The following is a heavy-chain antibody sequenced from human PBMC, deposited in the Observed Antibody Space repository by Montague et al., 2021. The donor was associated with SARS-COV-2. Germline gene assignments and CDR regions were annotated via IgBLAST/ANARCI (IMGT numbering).Heavy chain of an antibody. Sequence: SETLSLTCVVYGDSISTDYWWTWVRLPPGKGLEWDGDIYHTGSTKYQSSIKSRVRMSVAKSWNQFSLRLTSMTAADTAFYYCSRMGSGRSDLAHWGQGTMVTVSS. CDR2: IYHTGST. V-gene: IGHV4-4*02. CDR3: SRMGSGRSDLAH. D-gene: IGHD1-26*01. J-gene: IGHJ4*02. CDR1: GDSISTDYW.